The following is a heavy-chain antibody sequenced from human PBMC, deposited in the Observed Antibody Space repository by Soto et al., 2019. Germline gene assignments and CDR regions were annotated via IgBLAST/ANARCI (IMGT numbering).Heavy chain of an antibody. D-gene: IGHD2-8*01. CDR3: ARGLIGNYGVDV. V-gene: IGHV3-74*01. CDR1: GFTFSSYW. CDR2: IKGDGSSP. Sequence: PGGSLRLSCAASGFTFSSYWMHWVRQAPGKGLMWVSRIKGDGSSPSYADSVEGRLTISRDNARNTLLLQVNSLRAEDTAVYYCARGLIGNYGVDVWGQGTTVTVSS. J-gene: IGHJ6*02.